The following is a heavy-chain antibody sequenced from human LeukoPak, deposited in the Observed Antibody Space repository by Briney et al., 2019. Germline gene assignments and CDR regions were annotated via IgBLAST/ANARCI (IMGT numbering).Heavy chain of an antibody. J-gene: IGHJ3*02. Sequence: LTGGSLRLSCAASGFTFSSDSMNWVRQAPGNGLEWISYVSTTSSTIYYADSVKGRFTISRDNAKNSLYLQMNSLRAEDTAVYFCAGQKYSTSSGLDTFDIWGQGTMVTASS. D-gene: IGHD6-6*01. CDR2: VSTTSSTI. CDR1: GFTFSSDS. V-gene: IGHV3-48*01. CDR3: AGQKYSTSSGLDTFDI.